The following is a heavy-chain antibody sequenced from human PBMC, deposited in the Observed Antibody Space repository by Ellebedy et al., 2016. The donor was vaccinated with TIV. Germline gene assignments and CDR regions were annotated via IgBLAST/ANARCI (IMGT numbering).Heavy chain of an antibody. CDR3: ASVREGFFDY. J-gene: IGHJ4*02. CDR1: GGSITSYY. CDR2: IYYSGST. V-gene: IGHV4-59*01. D-gene: IGHD5-24*01. Sequence: SETLSLXXTVSGGSITSYYWSWIRQPPGKGLEWIGYIYYSGSTNYNPSLKSRVTISVDTSKNHFSLKLNSVTAADTAVYFCASVREGFFDYWGQGTLVTVSS.